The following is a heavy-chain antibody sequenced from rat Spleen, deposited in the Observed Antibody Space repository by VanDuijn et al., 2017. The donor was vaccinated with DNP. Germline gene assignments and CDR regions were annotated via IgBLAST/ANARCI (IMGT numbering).Heavy chain of an antibody. CDR1: GFTFSDYY. V-gene: IGHV5S10*01. J-gene: IGHJ2*01. Sequence: EVQLVESGGGLVQPGRSLKLSCAASGFTFSDYYMAWVRQAPKKGLKWVATIIYDGSRTYYRDSVKGRFTISRDNAKSTLYLQMDSLRSEDTATYYCATDFERGYWGQGVMVTVSS. CDR3: ATDFERGY. D-gene: IGHD1-11*01. CDR2: IIYDGSRT.